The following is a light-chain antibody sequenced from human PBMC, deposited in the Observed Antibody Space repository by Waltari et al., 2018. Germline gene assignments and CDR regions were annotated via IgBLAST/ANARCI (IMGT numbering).Light chain of an antibody. V-gene: IGKV3-15*01. Sequence: EIVMTQSPATLSVSPGERATVSCRASQSVDTNLAWYQQKPGQAPRLLIYGASARATGIPARFSGSGSGTDFTLAISSLQSEDFAVYYCQQYDDWPPFTFGQGTKLEIK. CDR2: GAS. CDR3: QQYDDWPPFT. CDR1: QSVDTN. J-gene: IGKJ2*01.